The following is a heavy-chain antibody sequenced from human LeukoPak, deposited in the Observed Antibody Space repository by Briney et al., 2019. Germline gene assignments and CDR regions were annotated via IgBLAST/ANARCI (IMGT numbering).Heavy chain of an antibody. V-gene: IGHV4-4*07. CDR1: GGSFSGYY. J-gene: IGHJ6*03. D-gene: IGHD3-3*01. CDR3: AREVAFWSGLLYPHYYYYYYMDV. CDR2: IYTSGST. Sequence: PSETLSLTYAVYGGSFSGYYWSWIRQPAGKGLEWIGRIYTSGSTNYNPSLKSRVTMSVDTSKNQFSLKLSSVTAADTAVYYCAREVAFWSGLLYPHYYYYYYMDVWGKGTTVTVSS.